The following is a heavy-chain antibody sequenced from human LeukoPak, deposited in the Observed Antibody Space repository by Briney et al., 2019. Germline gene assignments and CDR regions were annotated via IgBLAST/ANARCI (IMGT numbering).Heavy chain of an antibody. V-gene: IGHV5-51*01. J-gene: IGHJ4*02. CDR3: ARRARGCSSTSCYDDY. Sequence: GESLKISCKGSGYSLTSYWIGWVRQMPGKGLEWMGIIYPGDSDTRYSPSFQGQVTISADKSISTAYLQWSSLKASDTAMYYCARRARGCSSTSCYDDYWGQGTLVTVSS. CDR1: GYSLTSYW. CDR2: IYPGDSDT. D-gene: IGHD2-2*01.